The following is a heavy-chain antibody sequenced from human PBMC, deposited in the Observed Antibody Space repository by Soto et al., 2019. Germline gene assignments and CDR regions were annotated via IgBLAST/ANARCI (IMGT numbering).Heavy chain of an antibody. CDR3: ASNSVYDFLSGITGGVYYYYGMDV. CDR1: GGSISSSSYY. Sequence: PSETLSLTCTVSGGSISSSSYYWGWIRQPPGKGLEWIGSIYYSGSTYYNPSLKSRVTISVDTSKNRFSLKLSSVTAADTAVYYGASNSVYDFLSGITGGVYYYYGMDVWGQGST. J-gene: IGHJ6*02. CDR2: IYYSGST. V-gene: IGHV4-39*01. D-gene: IGHD3-3*01.